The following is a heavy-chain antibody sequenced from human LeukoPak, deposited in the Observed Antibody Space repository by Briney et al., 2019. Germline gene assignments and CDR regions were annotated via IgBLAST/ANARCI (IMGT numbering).Heavy chain of an antibody. CDR1: GGSISGYY. CDR2: INHSGST. V-gene: IGHV4-34*01. Sequence: PSETLSLTCTVSGGSISGYYWSWIRQPPGKGLEWIGEINHSGSTNYNPSLKSRVTISVDTSKNQFSLKPCSVTAADTAVYYCARHRGLLWFGELLYDGYYFDYWGQGTLVTVSS. CDR3: ARHRGLLWFGELLYDGYYFDY. D-gene: IGHD3-10*01. J-gene: IGHJ4*02.